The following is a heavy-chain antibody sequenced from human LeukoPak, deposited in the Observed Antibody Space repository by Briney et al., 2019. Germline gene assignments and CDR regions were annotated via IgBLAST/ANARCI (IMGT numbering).Heavy chain of an antibody. V-gene: IGHV3-74*03. CDR2: ISGDGTIK. CDR1: GFPFSSYW. J-gene: IGHJ4*02. CDR3: SRSQFDY. Sequence: GGSLRLSSEPSGFPFSSYWMLWVRQAPGKGLVWVSRISGDGTIKTYADFVRGRFTISRDNTKNILYLQMNSLKVEDTAIYFCSRSQFDYWGQGVLVTVSS.